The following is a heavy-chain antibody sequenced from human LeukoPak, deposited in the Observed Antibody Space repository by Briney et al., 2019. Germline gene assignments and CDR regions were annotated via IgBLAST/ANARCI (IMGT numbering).Heavy chain of an antibody. J-gene: IGHJ4*02. CDR3: ARASSSWYVPASFDY. Sequence: ASVKVSCKASGYTFTGYYMHWVRQAPGQGLEWMGWTNPNSGGTNYAQKFQGRVTMTRDTSISTAYMELSRLRSDDTAVYYCARASSSWYVPASFDYWGQGTLVTVSS. V-gene: IGHV1-2*02. CDR2: TNPNSGGT. D-gene: IGHD6-13*01. CDR1: GYTFTGYY.